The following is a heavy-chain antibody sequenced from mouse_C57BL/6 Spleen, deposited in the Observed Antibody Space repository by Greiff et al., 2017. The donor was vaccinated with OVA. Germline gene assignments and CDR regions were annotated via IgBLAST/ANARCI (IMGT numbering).Heavy chain of an antibody. CDR2: ISYDGSN. D-gene: IGHD1-1*01. V-gene: IGHV3-6*01. Sequence: EVQLKESGPGLVKPSQSLSLTCSVTGYSITSGYYWNWIRQFPGNKLEWMGYISYDGSNNYNPSLKNRISITRDTSKNQFFLKLNSVTTEDTATYYCARGYYGSRVYYFDYWGQGTTLTVSS. J-gene: IGHJ2*01. CDR3: ARGYYGSRVYYFDY. CDR1: GYSITSGYY.